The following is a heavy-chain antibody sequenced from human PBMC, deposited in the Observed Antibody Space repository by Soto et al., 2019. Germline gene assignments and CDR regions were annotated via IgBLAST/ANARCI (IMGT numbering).Heavy chain of an antibody. CDR1: GDSISTVDYF. V-gene: IGHV4-30-4*01. J-gene: IGHJ5*02. Sequence: SETLSLTCSVSGDSISTVDYFWAWIRQPPGQALEYIGYIYKSTTTYYNPSFESRVAISLDTSKSQFSLTVTSVTAADTAVYYCARGSDGVWNWFDPWGQGTQVTVSS. CDR3: ARGSDGVWNWFDP. D-gene: IGHD2-21*02. CDR2: IYKSTTT.